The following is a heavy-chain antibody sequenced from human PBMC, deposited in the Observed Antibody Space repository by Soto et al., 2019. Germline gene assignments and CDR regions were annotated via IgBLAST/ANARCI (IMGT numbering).Heavy chain of an antibody. CDR3: ARGAIQVDTAMIFDY. D-gene: IGHD5-18*01. J-gene: IGHJ4*02. Sequence: AASVKVSCKASGYTFTSYGISWVRQAPGQGLEWMGWISAYNGNTNYAQKLQGRVTMTTDTSTSTAYMELRSLRSDDTAVYYCARGAIQVDTAMIFDYWGQGTLVTVSS. V-gene: IGHV1-18*01. CDR1: GYTFTSYG. CDR2: ISAYNGNT.